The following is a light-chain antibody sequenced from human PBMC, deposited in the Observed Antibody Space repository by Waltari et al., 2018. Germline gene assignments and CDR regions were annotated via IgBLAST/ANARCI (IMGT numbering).Light chain of an antibody. CDR2: EVV. CDR1: SSDVGSYNF. Sequence: QSALTQPRSVSGSPGQSVTISCSGTSSDVGSYNFVSWYQQHPGNDTKLLIYEVVKRPSWVPERFSGTKSGNTASLTISGLQTEDESDYYCCSYAGSYTFVFGGGTQLTVL. CDR3: CSYAGSYTFV. V-gene: IGLV2-11*01. J-gene: IGLJ7*01.